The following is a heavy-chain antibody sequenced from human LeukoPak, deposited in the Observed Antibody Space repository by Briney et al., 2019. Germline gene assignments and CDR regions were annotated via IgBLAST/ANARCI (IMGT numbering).Heavy chain of an antibody. CDR2: IYYSGST. Sequence: SETLSLTCTVSGGSISSSSYYWVWIRQPPGKGLEWIGSIYYSGSTYYNPSLKSRVTISVDTSKNQFSLKLSSVTAADTAVYYCARDRSSWYFYNWFDPWGQGTLVTVSS. CDR3: ARDRSSWYFYNWFDP. D-gene: IGHD6-13*01. CDR1: GGSISSSSYY. V-gene: IGHV4-39*07. J-gene: IGHJ5*02.